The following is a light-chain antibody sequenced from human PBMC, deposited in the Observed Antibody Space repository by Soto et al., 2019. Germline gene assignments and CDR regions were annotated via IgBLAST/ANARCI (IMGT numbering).Light chain of an antibody. CDR1: QSVSSSY. J-gene: IGKJ2*01. Sequence: EIVLTQSPGTLSLSPGERATLSCRAGQSVSSSYLAWYQQKPGQAPRLLIYGTSSRATGIPDRFSGSGSGTDFTLTISRLEPEDFAVYYCQQYGSSSYTFPQSTKLELK. V-gene: IGKV3-20*01. CDR2: GTS. CDR3: QQYGSSSYT.